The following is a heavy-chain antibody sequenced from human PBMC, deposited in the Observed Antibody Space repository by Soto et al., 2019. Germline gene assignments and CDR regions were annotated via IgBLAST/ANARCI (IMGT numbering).Heavy chain of an antibody. CDR1: GGSISSYY. Sequence: LSETLSLTCTVSGGSISSYYWSWIRQPPGRGLEWIGYIYYSGSTNYNPSLKSRVTISVATSKNQLSLTLRSVTAADTAVYYCARDRYDILTGYSYYYYGMDVWGQGTTGT. V-gene: IGHV4-59*01. CDR3: ARDRYDILTGYSYYYYGMDV. J-gene: IGHJ6*02. D-gene: IGHD3-9*01. CDR2: IYYSGST.